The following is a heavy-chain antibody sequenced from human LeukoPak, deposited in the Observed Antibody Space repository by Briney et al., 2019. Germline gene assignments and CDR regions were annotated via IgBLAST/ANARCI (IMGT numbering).Heavy chain of an antibody. CDR2: IYYSGSS. D-gene: IGHD3-9*01. CDR1: GGSISSSSYY. V-gene: IGHV4-39*07. Sequence: SETLCLTCTVSGGSISSSSYYWGWIRQPPGKGLEWIGSIYYSGSSYYNPSLKSRVTISVDTSKNQFSLKLSSVTAADTAVYYCARGLRYFDWSPQGWFDPWGQGTLVTVSS. J-gene: IGHJ5*02. CDR3: ARGLRYFDWSPQGWFDP.